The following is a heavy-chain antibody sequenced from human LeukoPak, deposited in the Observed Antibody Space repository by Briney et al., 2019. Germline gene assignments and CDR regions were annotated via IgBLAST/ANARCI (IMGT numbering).Heavy chain of an antibody. CDR2: IYYSGST. D-gene: IGHD6-13*01. CDR1: GGSISSYY. J-gene: IGHJ6*03. CDR3: VGAAAGYYYYMDV. Sequence: SETLSLTCTVSGGSISSYYWSWIRQPPGKGLEWIWYIYYSGSTNYNPSLKSRVTISVDTSKNQFSLKLSSVTAADTAVYYCVGAAAGYYYYMDVRGKGTTVTISS. V-gene: IGHV4-59*01.